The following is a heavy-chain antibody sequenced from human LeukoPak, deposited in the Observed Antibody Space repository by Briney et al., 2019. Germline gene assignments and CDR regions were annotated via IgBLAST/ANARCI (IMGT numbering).Heavy chain of an antibody. D-gene: IGHD6-19*01. Sequence: SETLSLTCAVYGGSFSGYYWSWIRQPPGKGLEWIGEINHSGSTNYNPSLKSRVTISVDTSKNRFSLKLSSVTAADTAVYYCAAEVDSSQKSFDYWGQGTLVTVSS. CDR1: GGSFSGYY. CDR2: INHSGST. CDR3: AAEVDSSQKSFDY. V-gene: IGHV4-34*01. J-gene: IGHJ4*02.